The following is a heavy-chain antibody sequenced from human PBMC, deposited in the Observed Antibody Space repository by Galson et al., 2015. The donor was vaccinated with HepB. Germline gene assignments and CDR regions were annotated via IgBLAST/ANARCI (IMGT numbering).Heavy chain of an antibody. CDR2: ISYDGSNK. CDR1: GFTFSSYA. J-gene: IGHJ6*02. CDR3: ARDYVYAYGDYGVGYYYGMDV. D-gene: IGHD4-17*01. V-gene: IGHV3-30-3*01. Sequence: SLRLSCAASGFTFSSYAMHWVRQAPGKGLEWVAVISYDGSNKYYADSVKGRFTISRDNSKNTLYLQMNSLRAEDTAVYYCARDYVYAYGDYGVGYYYGMDVWGQGTTVTVSS.